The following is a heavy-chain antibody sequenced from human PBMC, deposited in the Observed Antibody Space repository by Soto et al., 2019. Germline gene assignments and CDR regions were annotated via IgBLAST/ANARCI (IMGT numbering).Heavy chain of an antibody. Sequence: GGSLRLSCAASGFTFSSYSMNWVRQAPGTGMEWVSSISSSSSYIYYADSVKGRFTIYRDNAKNSLYLQMNSLRAEDTAVYYCARDTTEYSGYDLDYWGQGTLVTVSS. CDR1: GFTFSSYS. V-gene: IGHV3-21*01. CDR3: ARDTTEYSGYDLDY. D-gene: IGHD5-12*01. J-gene: IGHJ4*02. CDR2: ISSSSSYI.